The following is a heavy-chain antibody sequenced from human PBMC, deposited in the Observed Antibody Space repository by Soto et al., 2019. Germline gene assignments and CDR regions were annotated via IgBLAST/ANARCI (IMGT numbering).Heavy chain of an antibody. CDR3: ERDRGYSYGTTLYFDY. Sequence: QVQLQESGPGLVKPSETLSLTCTVSGGSGSSGSYYWSWIRQPPGHGLEWIGYIYYSGGTNYNPSLKSRVTISVDTSKNQFSLELSSVTAADTAVYYCERDRGYSYGTTLYFDYWGQGTMDTVFS. J-gene: IGHJ4*02. V-gene: IGHV4-61*01. D-gene: IGHD5-18*01. CDR2: IYYSGGT. CDR1: GGSGSSGSYY.